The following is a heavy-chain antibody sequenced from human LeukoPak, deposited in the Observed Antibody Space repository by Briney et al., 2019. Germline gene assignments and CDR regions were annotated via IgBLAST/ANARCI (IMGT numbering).Heavy chain of an antibody. CDR1: GFTFSSYV. CDR2: VSGGGGPT. J-gene: IGHJ4*02. Sequence: GGSLRLSCAASGFTFSSYVMSWVRQAPGKGLEWVSAVSGGGGPTYYADSVKGRFTISRDNSKNTLFLQVNSLRADDTAVYYFAAGRPLTETTPGFKYWGQEPLVTVSS. V-gene: IGHV3-23*01. D-gene: IGHD3-10*01. CDR3: AAGRPLTETTPGFKY.